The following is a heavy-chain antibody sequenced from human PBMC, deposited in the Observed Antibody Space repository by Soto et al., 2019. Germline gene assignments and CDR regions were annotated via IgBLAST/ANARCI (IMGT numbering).Heavy chain of an antibody. V-gene: IGHV3-21*01. D-gene: IGHD5-18*01. Sequence: NLGGSLRLSCAASGFTFSSYSMNWVRQAPGKGLEWVSSISSSSSYIYYADSVKGRFTISRDNAKNSLYLQMNSLRAEDTAVYYCARDKGYSYGSSLGYYYGMDVWGQGTTVTVSS. CDR3: ARDKGYSYGSSLGYYYGMDV. J-gene: IGHJ6*02. CDR1: GFTFSSYS. CDR2: ISSSSSYI.